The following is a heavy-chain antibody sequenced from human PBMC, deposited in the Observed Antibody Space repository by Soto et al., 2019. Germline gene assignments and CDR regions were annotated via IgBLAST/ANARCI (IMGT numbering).Heavy chain of an antibody. CDR2: ISAGAGNT. V-gene: IGHV3-23*01. Sequence: PGGSLRLSCAASGFSFNIYAMKWVRQAPGKGLECVSAISAGAGNTYYADSVKGRFTISRDNSKNTLYLQMNSLRADDTAVYYCAKAPTYDYYYYMDVWGKGTTVTVSS. CDR3: AKAPTYDYYYYMDV. J-gene: IGHJ6*03. CDR1: GFSFNIYA.